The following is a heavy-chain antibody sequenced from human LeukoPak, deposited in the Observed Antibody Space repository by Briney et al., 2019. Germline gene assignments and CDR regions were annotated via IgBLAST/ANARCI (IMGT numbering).Heavy chain of an antibody. D-gene: IGHD3-22*01. J-gene: IGHJ4*02. V-gene: IGHV4-34*01. CDR2: INHSGST. CDR1: GGSFSGYY. CDR3: ARVWRYYDSSGYSYYFDY. Sequence: SETLSLTCAVYGGSFSGYYWSWIRQPPGKGLEWIGEINHSGSTNYNPSLKSRVTISVDTSKNQFSLKLISVTAADTAVYYCARVWRYYDSSGYSYYFDYWGQGTLVTVSS.